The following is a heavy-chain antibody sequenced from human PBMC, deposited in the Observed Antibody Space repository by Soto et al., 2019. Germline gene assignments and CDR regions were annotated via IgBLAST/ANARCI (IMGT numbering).Heavy chain of an antibody. Sequence: EVQLVASGGDLIQPGGSLRLSCGVSGFSVSGNSLSWVRQAPGKGLEWVAYMYVDGSTYYADSVRGRFTRSRVNSKNTLYLQLNILRGEDTAVYYCANDGASHTALAGTQYYGMDLWGQGTTVPVSS. J-gene: IGHJ6*02. CDR2: MYVDGST. CDR1: GFSVSGNS. V-gene: IGHV3-53*01. CDR3: ANDGASHTALAGTQYYGMDL. D-gene: IGHD6-19*01.